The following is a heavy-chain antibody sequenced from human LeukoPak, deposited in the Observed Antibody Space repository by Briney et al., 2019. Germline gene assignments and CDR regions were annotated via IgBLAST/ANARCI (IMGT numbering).Heavy chain of an antibody. CDR3: ARVRGGLVPTAMGLDY. J-gene: IGHJ4*02. V-gene: IGHV3-7*01. D-gene: IGHD2-2*01. CDR1: GFTFSSYW. Sequence: GGSLRLSCAASGFTFSSYWMTWVRQAPGKGPEWVANIKQDGSEEYYVDSVKGRFTISRDNAKNSLYLQMNSLRAEDTALYYCARVRGGLVPTAMGLDYWGQGTLVTVSS. CDR2: IKQDGSEE.